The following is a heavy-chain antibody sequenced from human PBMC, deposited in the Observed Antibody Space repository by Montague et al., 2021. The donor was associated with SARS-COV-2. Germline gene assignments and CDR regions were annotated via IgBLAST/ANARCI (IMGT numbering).Heavy chain of an antibody. CDR3: ARHSGDYTIFGVVIYYMDV. CDR2: IDYSGST. CDR1: GGSISSSSHY. J-gene: IGHJ6*03. Sequence: SETLSLTCTVSGGSISSSSHYWGWIRQPPGKGLEWIGSIDYSGSTYYNPSLKSRVTISVDTSKNQFSLKLSSVTAADTAVFYCARHSGDYTIFGVVIYYMDVWGKGTTVTVSS. D-gene: IGHD3-3*01. V-gene: IGHV4-39*01.